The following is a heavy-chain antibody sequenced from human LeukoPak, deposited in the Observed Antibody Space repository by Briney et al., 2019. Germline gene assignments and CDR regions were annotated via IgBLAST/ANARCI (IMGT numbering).Heavy chain of an antibody. D-gene: IGHD2-2*02. V-gene: IGHV3-53*01. CDR1: GFTVSSNY. CDR3: ASRDCSSTSCYITAFDI. Sequence: GGSLRLSCAASGFTVSSNYMSWVSQAPGKGLEWVSVIYTGGTTYYADSVKGRFTISRDNSKNTLYLQMNSLRAEDTAVYYCASRDCSSTSCYITAFDIWGQGTMVTVSS. CDR2: IYTGGTT. J-gene: IGHJ3*02.